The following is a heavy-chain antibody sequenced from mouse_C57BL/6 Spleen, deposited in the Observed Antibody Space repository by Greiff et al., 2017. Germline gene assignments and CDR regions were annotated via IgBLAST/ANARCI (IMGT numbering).Heavy chain of an antibody. CDR3: ARGGHYEDAMDY. CDR1: GYAFSSYW. D-gene: IGHD1-1*01. CDR2: IYPGDGDT. J-gene: IGHJ4*01. V-gene: IGHV1-80*01. Sequence: QVQLQQSGAELVKPGASVKISCKASGYAFSSYWMNWVKQRPGKGLEWIGQIYPGDGDTNYNGKFKGKATLTADKSSSTAYMQLSSLTSEDSAVYFCARGGHYEDAMDYWGQGTSVTVSS.